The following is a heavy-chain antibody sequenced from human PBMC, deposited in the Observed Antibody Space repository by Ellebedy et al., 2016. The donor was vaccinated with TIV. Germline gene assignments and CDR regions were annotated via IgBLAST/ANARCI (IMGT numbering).Heavy chain of an antibody. CDR3: ARRVTTTIRANWYFDL. V-gene: IGHV4-34*01. J-gene: IGHJ2*01. Sequence: GSLRLSCAVYGGSFSDYYWSWIRQPPGKGLEWIGEINHSGSTNYNPSLKSRVTISVDTSKNQFSLKLSSVTAADTAVFYCARRVTTTIRANWYFDLWGRGTPVTVSS. CDR2: INHSGST. D-gene: IGHD4-17*01. CDR1: GGSFSDYY.